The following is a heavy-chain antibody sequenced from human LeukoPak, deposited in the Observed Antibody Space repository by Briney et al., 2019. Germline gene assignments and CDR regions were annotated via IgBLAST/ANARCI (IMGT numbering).Heavy chain of an antibody. CDR1: GFTFGDYA. Sequence: SLRLSCTASGFTFGDYAMSWVRQAPGKGLEWLGFIRSKAYGGTTDYAASVKGRFTISRDDSNSIAYLQMNSLKTEDTAVYYCTREGPIAVAGHFDFWGQGTLVTVSS. J-gene: IGHJ4*02. D-gene: IGHD6-13*01. CDR3: TREGPIAVAGHFDF. CDR2: IRSKAYGGTT. V-gene: IGHV3-49*04.